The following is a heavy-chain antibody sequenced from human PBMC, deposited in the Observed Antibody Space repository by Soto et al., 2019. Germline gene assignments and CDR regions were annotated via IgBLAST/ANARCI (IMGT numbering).Heavy chain of an antibody. Sequence: QITLKESGPTLVKPTQTLTLTCTFSGFSLSTSGVGVGWIRQPPGKALEWLALIYWDDDKRYSPSLKSRLTITKDTSKNQVILTMTNIDPVDTATYYCAHRRGSSSPIDYWGQGPRVTASS. CDR1: GFSLSTSGVG. J-gene: IGHJ4*02. D-gene: IGHD6-6*01. V-gene: IGHV2-5*02. CDR3: AHRRGSSSPIDY. CDR2: IYWDDDK.